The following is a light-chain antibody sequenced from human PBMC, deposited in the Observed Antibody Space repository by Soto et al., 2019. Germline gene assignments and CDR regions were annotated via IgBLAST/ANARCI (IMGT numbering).Light chain of an antibody. CDR1: QNIRTY. Sequence: EIVLTQSPDILSLSPGERATLSCRASQNIRTYLAWYQQKPGQSPRLLVYDAVNRATGAPDRFSGSGSGTDFTLTISSLEPEDSAVYVCKQRSDWPPLTFGGGTKVEIK. CDR2: DAV. CDR3: KQRSDWPPLT. V-gene: IGKV3-11*01. J-gene: IGKJ4*01.